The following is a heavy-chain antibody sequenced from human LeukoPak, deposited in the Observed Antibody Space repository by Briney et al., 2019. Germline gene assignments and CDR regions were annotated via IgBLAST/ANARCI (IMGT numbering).Heavy chain of an antibody. V-gene: IGHV3-30-3*01. Sequence: GRSPRLSCAASGFRFSDYAVHWLRQAPGKGLEWVAIISKDGYNTDYADSVKGRFTISRDNSKNTLYLQMNSLRVEDTALYYCARNDYGTYYFDYWGQGTLVSVSS. CDR1: GFRFSDYA. CDR3: ARNDYGTYYFDY. D-gene: IGHD4-17*01. CDR2: ISKDGYNT. J-gene: IGHJ4*02.